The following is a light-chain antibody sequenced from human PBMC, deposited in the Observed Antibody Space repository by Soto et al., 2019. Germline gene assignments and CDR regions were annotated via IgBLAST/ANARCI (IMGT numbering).Light chain of an antibody. CDR1: QSVGRD. Sequence: DIVLTQSPATLSLSPGERATLSCRASQSVGRDFALYQQKPGQTPSLLIYDASNRATGILARFSGSASGTDFTLTISSLEPEDFAVYYCQHRHNFGPGTKVEVK. J-gene: IGKJ3*01. CDR2: DAS. V-gene: IGKV3-11*01. CDR3: QHRHN.